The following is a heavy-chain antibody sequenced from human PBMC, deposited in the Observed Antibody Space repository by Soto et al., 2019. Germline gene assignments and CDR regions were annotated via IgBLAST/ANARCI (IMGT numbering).Heavy chain of an antibody. J-gene: IGHJ6*03. CDR2: ISWNSGSI. Sequence: GGSLRLSCAASGFTFDDYAMHWVRQAPGKGLEWVSGISWNSGSIGYADSVKGRFTISRDNAKNSLYLQMNSLRAEDTALYYCAKDGVPNGSGSYYSYYYYYYMDVWGKGTTVTVSS. D-gene: IGHD3-10*01. V-gene: IGHV3-9*01. CDR3: AKDGVPNGSGSYYSYYYYYYMDV. CDR1: GFTFDDYA.